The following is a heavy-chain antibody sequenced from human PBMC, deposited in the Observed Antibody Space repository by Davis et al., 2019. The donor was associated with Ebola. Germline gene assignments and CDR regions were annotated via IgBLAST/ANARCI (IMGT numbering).Heavy chain of an antibody. V-gene: IGHV5-51*01. J-gene: IGHJ6*02. CDR2: IYPGDSDT. D-gene: IGHD6-6*01. Sequence: GESLKISCKGSGYSFTSYWIGWVRQMPGKGLEWMGIIYPGDSDTRYSPSFQGQVTISADKSISTAYLQWSSLKASDTAMYYCARQSSIAARPLDYYYGMDVWGQGTTVTVSS. CDR3: ARQSSIAARPLDYYYGMDV. CDR1: GYSFTSYW.